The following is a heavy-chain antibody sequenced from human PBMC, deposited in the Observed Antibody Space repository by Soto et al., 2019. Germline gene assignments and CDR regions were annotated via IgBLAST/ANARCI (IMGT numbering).Heavy chain of an antibody. CDR3: AKGRIAVAAGVFDS. J-gene: IGHJ3*01. CDR2: IWYDGSYT. D-gene: IGHD6-19*01. Sequence: QVHLAESGGGVVQPGTSLRLSCAASGFPFDRYAIHWVRQAPGKGLEWVAAIWYDGSYTYYGESVKGRFLISRDNSKNTVFLEMNSLRAEDAAVYFCAKGRIAVAAGVFDSWGPGTRVIVSS. V-gene: IGHV3-33*03. CDR1: GFPFDRYA.